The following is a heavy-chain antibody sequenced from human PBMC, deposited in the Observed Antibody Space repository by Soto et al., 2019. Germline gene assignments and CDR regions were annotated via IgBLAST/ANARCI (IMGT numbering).Heavy chain of an antibody. J-gene: IGHJ5*02. CDR2: INHSGST. CDR3: ARGKAGAIPYNWFDP. CDR1: GGSFSGYY. Sequence: PSETLSLTCAVYGGSFSGYYWSWIRQPPGKGLEWIGEINHSGSTNYNPSLKSRVTISVDTSKNQFSLKLSSVTAADTAVYYCARGKAGAIPYNWFDPWGQGTLVTVSS. D-gene: IGHD1-26*01. V-gene: IGHV4-34*01.